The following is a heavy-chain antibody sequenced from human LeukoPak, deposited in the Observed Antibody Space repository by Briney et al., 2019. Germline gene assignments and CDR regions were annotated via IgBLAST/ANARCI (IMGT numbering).Heavy chain of an antibody. V-gene: IGHV3-20*04. CDR3: ASSSSWANDAFDI. D-gene: IGHD6-13*01. Sequence: GGSLRLSCAASGFTFSSYAMSWVRQAPGKGPEWVSGINWNGGSTGYADSVKGRFTISRDNAKNSLYLQMNSLRVEDTALYYCASSSSWANDAFDIWGQGTMVIVSS. CDR1: GFTFSSYA. CDR2: INWNGGST. J-gene: IGHJ3*02.